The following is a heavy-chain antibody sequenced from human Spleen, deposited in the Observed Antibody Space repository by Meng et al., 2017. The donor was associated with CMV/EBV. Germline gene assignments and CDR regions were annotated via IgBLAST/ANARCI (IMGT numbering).Heavy chain of an antibody. CDR3: ASHGDYYYYYGMDV. V-gene: IGHV4-61*01. Sequence: SETLPLTCTVSGGSVSSGSYYWSWIRQPPGKGLEWIGYIYYSGSTNYNPSLKSRVTISVDTSKNQFSLKLSSVTAADTAVYYCASHGDYYYYYGMDVWGQGTTVTVSS. D-gene: IGHD3-3*01. CDR2: IYYSGST. CDR1: GGSVSSGSYY. J-gene: IGHJ6*02.